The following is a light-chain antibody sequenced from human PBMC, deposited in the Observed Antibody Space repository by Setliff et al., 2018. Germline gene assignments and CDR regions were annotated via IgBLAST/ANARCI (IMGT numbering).Light chain of an antibody. CDR3: LQYLKWPYT. V-gene: IGKV3-15*01. CDR1: QTVNSN. CDR2: GAS. J-gene: IGKJ2*01. Sequence: DIVMTQSPATLSVSPGERATLSCRASQTVNSNLMWYQQKSGQAPRLLIYGASVRPTGIPGRFSGSGSGTEFTLTISSLQSEDFALYYCLQYLKWPYTFGRGTKVDIK.